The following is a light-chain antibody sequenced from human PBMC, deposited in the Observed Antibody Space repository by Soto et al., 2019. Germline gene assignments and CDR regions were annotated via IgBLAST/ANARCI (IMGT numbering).Light chain of an antibody. Sequence: EIVLTQSPGTLSLSPGERATLSCRASQSVSSSYLAWYQQKPGQAPRLLIYGASSRATGIPDRFSGSGSGTDFTLTISSLETEDFAVYYCQQYGSSAFTFVPGTKVDIK. V-gene: IGKV3-20*01. CDR2: GAS. J-gene: IGKJ3*01. CDR1: QSVSSSY. CDR3: QQYGSSAFT.